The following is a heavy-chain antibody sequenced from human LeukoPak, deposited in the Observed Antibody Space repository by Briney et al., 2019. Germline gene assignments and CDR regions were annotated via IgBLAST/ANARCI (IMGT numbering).Heavy chain of an antibody. CDR3: ARQVTIFGVLTMDV. CDR2: ISSSGTTI. Sequence: GGSLRLSCAASGFTFSSYGMNWVRQAPGKGLEWVSYISSSGTTIYYADSVKGRFTISRDNAKNSLYLQMNSLRAEDTAVYYCARQVTIFGVLTMDVWGKGTTVTVSS. D-gene: IGHD3-3*01. V-gene: IGHV3-48*03. CDR1: GFTFSSYG. J-gene: IGHJ6*03.